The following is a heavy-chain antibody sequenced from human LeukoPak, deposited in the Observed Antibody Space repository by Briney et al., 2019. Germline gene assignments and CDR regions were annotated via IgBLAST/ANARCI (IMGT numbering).Heavy chain of an antibody. Sequence: PGGSLRLSCEASPFIFSGHWLNWVRQAPGKGLEWVANIKQDGSEKYYVDSVKGRFTISRDNAKNSLYLQMNSLRAEDTAVYYCATTLLITIFGVVRDYWGQGTLVTVSS. J-gene: IGHJ4*02. CDR2: IKQDGSEK. CDR1: PFIFSGHW. CDR3: ATTLLITIFGVVRDY. V-gene: IGHV3-7*01. D-gene: IGHD3-3*01.